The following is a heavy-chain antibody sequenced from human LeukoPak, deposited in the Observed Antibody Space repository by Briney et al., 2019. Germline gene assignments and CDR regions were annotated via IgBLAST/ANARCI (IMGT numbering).Heavy chain of an antibody. CDR3: AKEYNYYGSGSYNTPDY. D-gene: IGHD3-10*01. Sequence: GGSLRLSCAASGFTFSSYGMHWVRQAPGKGLEWVAFIRYDGSNKYYADSVKGRFTISRDNSKNTLYLQMNSLRAEDTAVYYCAKEYNYYGSGSYNTPDYWGQGTLVTVSS. CDR1: GFTFSSYG. J-gene: IGHJ4*02. CDR2: IRYDGSNK. V-gene: IGHV3-30*02.